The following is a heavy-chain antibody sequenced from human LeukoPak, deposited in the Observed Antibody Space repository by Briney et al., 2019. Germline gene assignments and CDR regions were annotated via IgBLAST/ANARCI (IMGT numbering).Heavy chain of an antibody. D-gene: IGHD2-15*01. CDR3: ARRKGPANFDY. J-gene: IGHJ4*02. Sequence: GESLKISCKGSGYSFTTYWIGWVRQMPGKGLEWMGIIYPSDSDTRYSPSFQGQVTISVDKSISTAYLQWSSVKASDTAIYYCARRKGPANFDYWGQGTLVTVSS. CDR1: GYSFTTYW. CDR2: IYPSDSDT. V-gene: IGHV5-51*01.